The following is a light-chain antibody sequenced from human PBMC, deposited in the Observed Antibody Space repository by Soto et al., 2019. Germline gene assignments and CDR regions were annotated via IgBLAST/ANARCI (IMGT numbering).Light chain of an antibody. V-gene: IGLV2-14*01. CDR2: DVN. CDR1: SSDVGGSNY. CDR3: GSYTSSSTLYV. J-gene: IGLJ1*01. Sequence: QSVLTQPASVSGSPGQSITISCTGTSSDVGGSNYVSWYQQHPGKAPKLMIYDVNNRPSGVSNRFSGSKSGNTLSLTISGLQSDDQDDHNCGSYTSSSTLYVFGTGTKLTVL.